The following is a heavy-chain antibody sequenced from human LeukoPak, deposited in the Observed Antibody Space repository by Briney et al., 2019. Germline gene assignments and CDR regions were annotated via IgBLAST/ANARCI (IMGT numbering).Heavy chain of an antibody. D-gene: IGHD6-19*01. Sequence: SETLSLTCTVSGGSSSAYYYTWIRQHPGKGVEWIGLIYNSGSTNYNHSLKSRVMIAADTSKNQFSLKLTSVPAADTAVYYCAREFSDWGQETLVTVSS. CDR1: GGSSSAYY. V-gene: IGHV4-59*01. CDR2: IYNSGST. CDR3: AREFSD. J-gene: IGHJ4*02.